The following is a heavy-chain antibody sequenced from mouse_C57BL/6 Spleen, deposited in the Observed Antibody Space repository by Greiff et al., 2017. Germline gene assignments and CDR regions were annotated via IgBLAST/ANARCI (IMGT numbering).Heavy chain of an antibody. Sequence: VQLQQSGAELVRPGTSVKVSCKASGYAFTNYLIEWVKQRPGQGLEWIGVINPGSGGTNYNEKFKGKDTLTADKSSSTAYMQLSSLTSEDSAVYFCARANSGYSYYAIDYWGQGTSVTVSS. CDR3: ARANSGYSYYAIDY. CDR1: GYAFTNYL. V-gene: IGHV1-54*01. J-gene: IGHJ4*01. D-gene: IGHD3-2*02. CDR2: INPGSGGT.